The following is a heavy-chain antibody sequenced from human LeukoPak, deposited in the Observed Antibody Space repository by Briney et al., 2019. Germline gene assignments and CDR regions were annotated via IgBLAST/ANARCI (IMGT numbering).Heavy chain of an antibody. CDR2: IYTSGST. J-gene: IGHJ4*02. CDR3: ARDRYYYDSSSYRFDY. Sequence: SETLSLTCTVSGGSVSSGSYYWSWIRQPPGKGLEWIGRIYTSGSTNYNPSLKSRVTMSVDTSKNQFSLKLSSVTAADTAVYYCARDRYYYDSSSYRFDYWGRGTLVTVSS. D-gene: IGHD3-22*01. V-gene: IGHV4-61*01. CDR1: GGSVSSGSYY.